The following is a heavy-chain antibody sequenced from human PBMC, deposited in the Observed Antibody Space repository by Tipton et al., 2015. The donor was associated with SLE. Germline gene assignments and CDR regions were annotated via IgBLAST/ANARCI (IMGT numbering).Heavy chain of an antibody. Sequence: SLRLSCVASGFTFYDYAMHWVRQPPGKGLEWVSGITWNSGDIGYADSVKGRFTISRDNAKNSLYLQMNSLRAEDTAVYYCASPFDLGYWGQGTLVTVSS. CDR3: ASPFDLGY. J-gene: IGHJ4*02. CDR2: ITWNSGDI. V-gene: IGHV3-9*01. CDR1: GFTFYDYA. D-gene: IGHD3-3*02.